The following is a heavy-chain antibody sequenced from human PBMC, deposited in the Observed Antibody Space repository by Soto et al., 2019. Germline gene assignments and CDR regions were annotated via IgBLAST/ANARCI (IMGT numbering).Heavy chain of an antibody. J-gene: IGHJ4*02. CDR1: GFTFSSYG. Sequence: PGGSLRLSSAASGFTFSSYGMHWVRQAPGKGLEWVAVIWYDGSNKYYADSVKGRFTISRDNSKNTLYLQMNNLRAEDTAVYYCARLRDGYNVYFDYWGQGTLVTVSS. CDR2: IWYDGSNK. CDR3: ARLRDGYNVYFDY. D-gene: IGHD5-12*01. V-gene: IGHV3-33*01.